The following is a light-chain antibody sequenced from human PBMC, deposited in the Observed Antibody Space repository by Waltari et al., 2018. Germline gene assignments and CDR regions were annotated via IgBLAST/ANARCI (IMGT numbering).Light chain of an antibody. CDR2: WAA. J-gene: IGKJ4*01. CDR3: QQYYSIPLT. V-gene: IGKV4-1*01. Sequence: DIVMTQSPDSLAVSLGERATINCKSSQSVLYSANNKDYLAWYQQKPGQPAKRLIYWAATREFGVPDRFSGSGSGTDFTRTISSLQAEDVAVYYCQQYYSIPLTFGGGTKVEIK. CDR1: QSVLYSANNKDY.